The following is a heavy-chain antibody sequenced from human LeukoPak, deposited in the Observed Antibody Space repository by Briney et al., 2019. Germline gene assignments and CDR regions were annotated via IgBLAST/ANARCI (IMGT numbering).Heavy chain of an antibody. D-gene: IGHD3-10*01. J-gene: IGHJ6*02. CDR2: IISSGSTI. V-gene: IGHV3-48*03. Sequence: GGSLRLSCAASGFTFSSYEMNWVRQAPGKGLEWVSYIISSGSTIYYADSVKGRFTISRDNAKNSLYLQMNSLRAEDTAVYYCARDGSGSYYANRYGMDVWGQGTTVTVSS. CDR1: GFTFSSYE. CDR3: ARDGSGSYYANRYGMDV.